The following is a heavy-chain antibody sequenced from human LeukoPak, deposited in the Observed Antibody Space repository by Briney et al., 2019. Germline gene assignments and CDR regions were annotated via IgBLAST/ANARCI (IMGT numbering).Heavy chain of an antibody. CDR3: ARRYCGSTSCYSHGGWFDP. Sequence: SVKVSCKASGGTFSSYAISWVRQAPGQGLEWMGGIIPIFGTANYAQKFQGRVTITTDESTSTAYMELSSLRSEDTAVYYCARRYCGSTSCYSHGGWFDPWGQGTLVTVSS. D-gene: IGHD2-2*02. V-gene: IGHV1-69*05. CDR1: GGTFSSYA. J-gene: IGHJ5*02. CDR2: IIPIFGTA.